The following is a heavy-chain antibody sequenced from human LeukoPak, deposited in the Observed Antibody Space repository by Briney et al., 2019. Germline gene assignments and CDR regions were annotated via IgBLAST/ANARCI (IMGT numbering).Heavy chain of an antibody. D-gene: IGHD3-3*01. CDR1: GGSFSGYY. CDR2: IIHSGST. J-gene: IGHJ6*03. Sequence: SETLSLTCAVYGGSFSGYYWSWIRQPPGKGLEWIGEIIHSGSTDYSPSLTSRGTISVDTSKNQLSLKLSSVTAADTAVYYCARGKITIFGVVPMDVWGKGTTVTVS. V-gene: IGHV4-34*01. CDR3: ARGKITIFGVVPMDV.